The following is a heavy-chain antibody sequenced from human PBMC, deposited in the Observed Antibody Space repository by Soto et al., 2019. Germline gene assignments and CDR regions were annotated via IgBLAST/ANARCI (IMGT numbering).Heavy chain of an antibody. CDR1: GYTFTSYG. D-gene: IGHD3-10*01. Sequence: ASVKVSCKASGYTFTSYGISWVRQAPGQGLEWMGWISAYNGNTNYAQKLQGRVTMTTDTSTSTAYMELRSLRSDDTAVYYCARGYYYGSGSYPGILIDYWGQGTLVTVSS. J-gene: IGHJ4*02. CDR3: ARGYYYGSGSYPGILIDY. CDR2: ISAYNGNT. V-gene: IGHV1-18*01.